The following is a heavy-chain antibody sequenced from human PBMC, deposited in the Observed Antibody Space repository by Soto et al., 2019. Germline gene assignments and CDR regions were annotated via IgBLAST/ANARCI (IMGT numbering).Heavy chain of an antibody. CDR1: GFSFSTYA. J-gene: IGHJ4*02. V-gene: IGHV3-23*01. D-gene: IGHD3-10*01. Sequence: EVQLWESGGALVQPGGSLRLSCAASGFSFSTYAMRWVRQAPGKGLEWVSGISSSGTTTYYADAVKGRFTISRDNSKNTLYLQMNSLRAEDTALYYCAKGSDYYYDYWGQGTLVTVSS. CDR3: AKGSDYYYDY. CDR2: ISSSGTTT.